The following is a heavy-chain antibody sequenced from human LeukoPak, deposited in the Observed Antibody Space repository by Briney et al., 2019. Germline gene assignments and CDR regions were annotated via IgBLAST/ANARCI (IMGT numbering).Heavy chain of an antibody. D-gene: IGHD3-22*01. CDR2: INHSGST. CDR3: ARRRGYYDSSGYYFRLDFDY. V-gene: IGHV4-4*02. Sequence: PSGTLSLTCAVSAGSISSGSWWNWVRQPPGKGLEWIGEINHSGSTNYNPSLKSRVTISVDTSKNQFSLKLSSVTAADTAVYYCARRRGYYDSSGYYFRLDFDYWGQGTLVTVSS. J-gene: IGHJ4*02. CDR1: AGSISSGSW.